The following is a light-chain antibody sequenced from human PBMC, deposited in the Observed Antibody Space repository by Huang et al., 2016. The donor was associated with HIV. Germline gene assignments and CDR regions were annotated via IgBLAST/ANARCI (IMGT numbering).Light chain of an antibody. CDR2: GAS. Sequence: EIVLTQSPGTLSLSPGERATLSCRASQSVSRSYIAWYQQNPGQAPRLLIYGASSRATGIPDRFSGSGSGTDFTLTISRLEPEDFAVYYCQQYGSSPWTFGQGTKVEIK. CDR3: QQYGSSPWT. CDR1: QSVSRSY. V-gene: IGKV3-20*01. J-gene: IGKJ1*01.